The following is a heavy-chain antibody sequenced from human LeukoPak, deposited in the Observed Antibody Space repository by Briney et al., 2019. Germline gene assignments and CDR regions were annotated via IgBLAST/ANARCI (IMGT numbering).Heavy chain of an antibody. CDR2: IYYSGST. CDR3: VSGPGYDFWSGYYFDY. CDR1: GYSISSGYY. J-gene: IGHJ4*02. V-gene: IGHV4-38-2*02. Sequence: SETLSLTCTVSGYSISSGYYWGWIRQPPGKGLEWIGSIYYSGSTYYNPSLKSRVTISVDTSKNQFSLKLSSVTAADTAVYYCVSGPGYDFWSGYYFDYWGQGTLVTVSS. D-gene: IGHD3-3*01.